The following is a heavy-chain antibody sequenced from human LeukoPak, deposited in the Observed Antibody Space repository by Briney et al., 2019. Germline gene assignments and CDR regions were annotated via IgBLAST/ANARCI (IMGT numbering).Heavy chain of an antibody. V-gene: IGHV1-2*02. Sequence: ASVKVSCKASGYTFTGYYMHWVRQAPGQGLEWMGWINPNSGGTNYAQKFQGRVTMTRDTSISTAYMELSRLRSDDTAVYYCARDRGDGSGWYDFDYWGQGTLVTVSS. CDR3: ARDRGDGSGWYDFDY. J-gene: IGHJ4*02. CDR2: INPNSGGT. D-gene: IGHD6-19*01. CDR1: GYTFTGYY.